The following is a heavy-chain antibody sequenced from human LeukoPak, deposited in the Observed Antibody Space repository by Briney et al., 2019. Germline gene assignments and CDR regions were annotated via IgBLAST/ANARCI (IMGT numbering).Heavy chain of an antibody. D-gene: IGHD2-2*01. V-gene: IGHV3-23*01. Sequence: GESLRLSCAASGFTLSSSAISWVRQAPGKGLKWVSAIGSDDTPYYADSVKGRFTISRDNSKNTAYLQMNSLRAEDTAVYYCAKEGLVVVPAANEGFYYYYMDVWGKGTTVTVSS. J-gene: IGHJ6*03. CDR3: AKEGLVVVPAANEGFYYYYMDV. CDR2: IGSDDTP. CDR1: GFTLSSSA.